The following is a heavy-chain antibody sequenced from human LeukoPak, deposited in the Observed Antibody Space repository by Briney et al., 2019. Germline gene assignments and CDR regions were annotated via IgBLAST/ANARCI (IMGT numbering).Heavy chain of an antibody. CDR2: IYGGDAA. CDR1: GINVSSNY. CDR3: VSSTGQQFIPYDY. V-gene: IGHV3-66*02. Sequence: GGSLRLSCAAPGINVSSNYMTWIRQAPGKGLEWVSLIYGGDAAYYAESVRGRFMISRDNFKNSLFLQMNSRRVEDTAVYYCVSSTGQQFIPYDYWGQGAHVTVSS. D-gene: IGHD6-13*01. J-gene: IGHJ4*02.